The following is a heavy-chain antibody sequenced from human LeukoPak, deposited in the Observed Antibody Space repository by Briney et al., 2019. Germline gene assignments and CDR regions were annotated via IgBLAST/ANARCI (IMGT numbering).Heavy chain of an antibody. CDR1: RFTFSGYS. Sequence: GGSLRLSCEGSRFTFSGYSMHWVRQAPGKGLEWVAVMSHDGSNKDYADSVKGRFTISRDNSKNTLYLQMNSLRAEDTAVYYCAKRGPWFDPWGQGTLVTVSS. CDR2: MSHDGSNK. J-gene: IGHJ5*02. D-gene: IGHD3-10*01. CDR3: AKRGPWFDP. V-gene: IGHV3-30*04.